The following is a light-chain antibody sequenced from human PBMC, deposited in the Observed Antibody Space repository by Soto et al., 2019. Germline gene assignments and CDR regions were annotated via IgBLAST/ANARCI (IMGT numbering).Light chain of an antibody. CDR2: KAS. J-gene: IGKJ1*01. Sequence: DIQMTQSPATLAASVGDRVSVACRSSQSIDTWLAWYQQKAGKAPNLLIYKASRLESGVSSRFSGSGSGTEFTLTISSLQPEDFGSYYCQEYRNDYGTFGQGTKVDI. CDR3: QEYRNDYGT. CDR1: QSIDTW. V-gene: IGKV1-5*03.